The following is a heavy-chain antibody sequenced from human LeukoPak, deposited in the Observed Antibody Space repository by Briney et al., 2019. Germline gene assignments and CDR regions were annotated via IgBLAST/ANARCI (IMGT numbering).Heavy chain of an antibody. Sequence: SQTLSLTCAVSGGSISSGGNSWSWIRQPPGKGLEWIGYFYHSGSTYYSPSLKSRVTISEDRSKNQFSLKLSSVTAADTAVYFCARGIAVGELLPRGWFDPWGQGTLVTVSS. V-gene: IGHV4-30-2*01. CDR3: ARGIAVGELLPRGWFDP. D-gene: IGHD3-10*01. J-gene: IGHJ5*02. CDR1: GGSISSGGNS. CDR2: FYHSGST.